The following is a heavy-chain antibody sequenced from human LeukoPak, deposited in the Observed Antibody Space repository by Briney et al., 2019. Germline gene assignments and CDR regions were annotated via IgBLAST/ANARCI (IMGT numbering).Heavy chain of an antibody. J-gene: IGHJ3*02. CDR1: GYSFTGYY. CDR2: IIPIFGTG. V-gene: IGHV1-69*05. D-gene: IGHD6-6*01. CDR3: GRDPIFGSSASGLRAFDI. Sequence: GASVTVSCKASGYSFTGYYMHWVRLAPGQGLGWMGGIIPIFGTGTYAEESLGRVTITTGECTSTAYKELSSLRSEDTAVVYCGRDPIFGSSASGLRAFDIWGQGTMVTVSS.